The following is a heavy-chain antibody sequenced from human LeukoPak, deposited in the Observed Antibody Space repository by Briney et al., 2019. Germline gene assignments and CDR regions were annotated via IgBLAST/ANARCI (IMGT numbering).Heavy chain of an antibody. Sequence: ESLRISFKGSGSTFSSYWIGWVRQMPGKGLEWMGIIYPGDSDTRYSPSLQGQVTISVDTSIGTAYLQWSSLKASDTAIYYCARQNDFRLDYWGQGTLVTVSS. V-gene: IGHV5-51*01. CDR2: IYPGDSDT. CDR1: GSTFSSYW. D-gene: IGHD3-3*01. J-gene: IGHJ4*02. CDR3: ARQNDFRLDY.